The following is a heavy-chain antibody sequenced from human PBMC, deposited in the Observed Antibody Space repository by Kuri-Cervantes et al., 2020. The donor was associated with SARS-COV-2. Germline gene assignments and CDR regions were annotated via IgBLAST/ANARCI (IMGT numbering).Heavy chain of an antibody. CDR2: INWNGGST. J-gene: IGHJ6*03. Sequence: GESLKISCAASGFTFDDYGMSWVRQAPGKGLEWVSGINWNGGSTGYADSVKGRFTISRDNSKNTLYLQMNSLRAEDTAVYYCAKEYYDFWSGYYYYYMDVWGKGTTVTVSS. CDR1: GFTFDDYG. D-gene: IGHD3-3*01. V-gene: IGHV3-20*04. CDR3: AKEYYDFWSGYYYYYMDV.